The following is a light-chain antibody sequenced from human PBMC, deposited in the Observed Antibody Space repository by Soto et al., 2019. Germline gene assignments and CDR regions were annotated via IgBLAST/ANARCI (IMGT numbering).Light chain of an antibody. CDR3: QQYNNWPQT. V-gene: IGKV3-15*01. CDR1: QSISSY. J-gene: IGKJ1*01. Sequence: EIVMTQSPATLSVSPGDRATLSCRASQSISSYLAWYQQKPGQAPRLLIYDASTRATGIPARFSGSGSGTDFTLTISGLQSEDFAVYYCQQYNNWPQTFGQGTKVDI. CDR2: DAS.